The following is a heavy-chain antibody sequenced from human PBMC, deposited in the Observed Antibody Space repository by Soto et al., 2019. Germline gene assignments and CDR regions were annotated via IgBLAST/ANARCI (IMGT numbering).Heavy chain of an antibody. J-gene: IGHJ6*02. CDR1: CGSISSGDYY. D-gene: IGHD5-18*01. V-gene: IGHV4-30-4*01. CDR3: ARDRKGGGYSYGSYYYGMDV. CDR2: IYYSGST. Sequence: PSETLSLTCTFSCGSISSGDYYWSWIRQPPGKGLEWIGYIYYSGSTYYNPSLKSRVTISVDTSKNQFSLKLSSVTAADTAVYYCARDRKGGGYSYGSYYYGMDVWGQGTTVTVSS.